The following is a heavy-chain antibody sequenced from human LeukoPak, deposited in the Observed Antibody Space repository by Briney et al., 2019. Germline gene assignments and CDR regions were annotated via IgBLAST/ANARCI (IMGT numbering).Heavy chain of an antibody. CDR2: MNPNSGNT. CDR1: GYTFTSYV. Sequence: GASVKVSCKASGYTFTSYVINWVRQATGQGLEWMGWMNPNSGNTGYAQKFQGRVTMTEDTSTDTAYMELSSLRSEDTAVYYCATGEDRWLRRPEGDYWGQGTMVTVSS. V-gene: IGHV1-8*01. CDR3: ATGEDRWLRRPEGDY. D-gene: IGHD5-24*01. J-gene: IGHJ3*01.